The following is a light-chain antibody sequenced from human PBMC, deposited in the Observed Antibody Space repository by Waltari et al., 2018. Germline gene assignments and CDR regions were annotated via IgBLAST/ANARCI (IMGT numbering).Light chain of an antibody. Sequence: QSVLTQPPSASGTPGQSLISSCSSTSNTVNCFQQVPGAAPKLLIFSDDQRPSGVPARFSGSRSGTSASLAISGLHSEDEADYYCATWDNSLEGWLFGGGTKVTV. CDR2: SDD. CDR1: SNT. CDR3: ATWDNSLEGWL. V-gene: IGLV1-44*01. J-gene: IGLJ2*01.